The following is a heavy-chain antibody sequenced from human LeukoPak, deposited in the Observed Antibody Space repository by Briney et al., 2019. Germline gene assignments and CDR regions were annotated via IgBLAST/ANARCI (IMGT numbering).Heavy chain of an antibody. CDR1: GFMFSSNW. J-gene: IGHJ4*02. Sequence: GGSLRLSCAASGFMFSSNWMSWVRLAPGKGLEWVANIKEDGTETHYVDSVKGRFTISRDNAKNLLYLQMNSLRVEDTAVYYCAKEGRSLQTYWGQGTLVTVSS. D-gene: IGHD5-24*01. CDR3: AKEGRSLQTY. CDR2: IKEDGTET. V-gene: IGHV3-7*03.